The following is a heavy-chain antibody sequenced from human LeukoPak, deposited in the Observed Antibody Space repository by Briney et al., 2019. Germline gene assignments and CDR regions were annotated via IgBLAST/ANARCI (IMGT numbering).Heavy chain of an antibody. D-gene: IGHD6-13*01. CDR1: GGSFSGYY. J-gene: IGHJ5*02. Sequence: SETLSLTCAVYGGSFSGYYWSWIRQPPGKGLEWIGYIYYSGSTNYNPSLKSRVTISVDTSKNQFSLKLSSVTAADTAVYYCARDRLIAAAGSNWFDPWGQGTLVTVSS. CDR3: ARDRLIAAAGSNWFDP. CDR2: IYYSGST. V-gene: IGHV4-59*12.